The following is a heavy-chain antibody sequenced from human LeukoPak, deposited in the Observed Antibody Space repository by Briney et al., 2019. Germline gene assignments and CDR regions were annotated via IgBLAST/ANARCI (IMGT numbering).Heavy chain of an antibody. Sequence: GGSLRLSCAASGFTFSSYSMNWVRQAPGKGLEWVSSISSSSSYIYYADSVKGRFTISRDNAKNSLYLQMNSLRAEVTAVYYCARGSLLRGYYYYMDVWGKGTTVTVSS. CDR1: GFTFSSYS. CDR2: ISSSSSYI. V-gene: IGHV3-21*01. J-gene: IGHJ6*03. CDR3: ARGSLLRGYYYYMDV. D-gene: IGHD2-15*01.